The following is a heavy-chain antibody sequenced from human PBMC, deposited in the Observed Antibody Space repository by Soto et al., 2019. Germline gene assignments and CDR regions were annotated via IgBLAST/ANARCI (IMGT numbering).Heavy chain of an antibody. CDR3: TTEYSGGYDH. D-gene: IGHD5-12*01. V-gene: IGHV3-15*01. J-gene: IGHJ5*02. CDR2: IKSKTDGGTT. Sequence: GGSLRLSCAASGFTFSNAWMSWVRQAPGKGLEWVGRIKSKTDGGTTDYSAPVKGRFTISRDDSKDTLYLQVNSLKTEDTAVYCCTTEYSGGYDHWGLGTLVTVSS. CDR1: GFTFSNAW.